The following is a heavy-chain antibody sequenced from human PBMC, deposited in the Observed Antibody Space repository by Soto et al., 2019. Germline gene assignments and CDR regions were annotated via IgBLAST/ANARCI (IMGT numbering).Heavy chain of an antibody. D-gene: IGHD2-8*01. CDR1: GYSFTDYH. CDR3: ARGDSTDCSNGVCSFFYNHDMDV. V-gene: IGHV1-2*04. J-gene: IGHJ6*02. Sequence: GASVKVSCKASGYSFTDYHIHWVRQAPGQGLDRLGRINPQGGGTSTAQKFQGWVTMTTGTSISTASMELTRLTSDDTAIYYCARGDSTDCSNGVCSFFYNHDMDVWGQGTTVTVSS. CDR2: INPQGGGT.